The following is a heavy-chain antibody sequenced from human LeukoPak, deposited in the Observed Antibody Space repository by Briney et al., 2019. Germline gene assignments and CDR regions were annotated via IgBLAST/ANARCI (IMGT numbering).Heavy chain of an antibody. Sequence: PGGSLRLSCAASGFTFSDSYMTWIRQAPGKGLELLSYISGSASDVNYIDSARGRFTISRDNAKNSLYLHMSSLTVEDTAVYYCSRDPRHNDYWGQGTLVTVSS. CDR1: GFTFSDSY. J-gene: IGHJ4*02. V-gene: IGHV3-11*01. CDR2: ISGSASDV. CDR3: SRDPRHNDY.